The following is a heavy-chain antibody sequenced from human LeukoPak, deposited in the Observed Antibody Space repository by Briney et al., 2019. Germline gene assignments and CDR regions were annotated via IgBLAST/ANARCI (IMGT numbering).Heavy chain of an antibody. J-gene: IGHJ4*02. D-gene: IGHD3-10*01. V-gene: IGHV3-53*01. Sequence: GGSLRLSCAASGFTFSSYWMSWVRQAPGKGLEWVSVIYSGGSTYYADSVKGRFTISRDNSKNTLYLQMNSLRAEDTAVYYCARAPSYGSGTYADYWGQGTLVTVSS. CDR1: GFTFSSYW. CDR2: IYSGGST. CDR3: ARAPSYGSGTYADY.